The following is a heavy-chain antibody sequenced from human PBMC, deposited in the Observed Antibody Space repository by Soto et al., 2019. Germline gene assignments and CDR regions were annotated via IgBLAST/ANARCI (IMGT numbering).Heavy chain of an antibody. D-gene: IGHD6-19*01. V-gene: IGHV1-46*01. CDR2: INPSGGST. Sequence: QVQLVQSGAEVKKPGASVKVSCKASGYTFTSYYMHWVRQAPGQGLEWMGIINPSGGSTSYAQKFQGRVTMTRDTSTSTVYMELSSLRSEDTAVYYCARDIDPWLVQNYYYGMDVWGHGTTVTVSS. CDR1: GYTFTSYY. J-gene: IGHJ6*02. CDR3: ARDIDPWLVQNYYYGMDV.